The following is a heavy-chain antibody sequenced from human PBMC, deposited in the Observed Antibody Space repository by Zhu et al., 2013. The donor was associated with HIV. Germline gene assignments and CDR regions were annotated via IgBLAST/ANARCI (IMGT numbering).Heavy chain of an antibody. V-gene: IGHV1-69*06. CDR2: IIPIYNAA. Sequence: QVRLVQSGAEVKKPGSSMKVSCTASGDTSYNYAITWVRQAPGQGLEWMGGIIPIYNAANYAQKFQGRVTITADKSTSTVYLELSSLRSKDTAVYYCARVGYYDSSAYYYYYYGLDVWGQGTTVTVSS. J-gene: IGHJ6*02. D-gene: IGHD3-22*01. CDR3: ARVGYYDSSAYYYYYYGLDV. CDR1: GDTSYNYA.